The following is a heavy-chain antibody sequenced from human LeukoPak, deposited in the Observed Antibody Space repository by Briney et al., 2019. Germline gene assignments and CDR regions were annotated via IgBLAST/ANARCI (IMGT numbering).Heavy chain of an antibody. CDR1: GYTFTGYF. D-gene: IGHD1-14*01. Sequence: WASVKVSCKASGYTFTGYFIHWVRQAPGQGLEWMAWINPNSGGTNYAQDFQGRVTMTRDTSISTAYMELSRLRSDDTAVYYCARSKVYPNDYWGQGTLVTVSS. CDR3: ARSKVYPNDY. CDR2: INPNSGGT. J-gene: IGHJ4*02. V-gene: IGHV1-2*02.